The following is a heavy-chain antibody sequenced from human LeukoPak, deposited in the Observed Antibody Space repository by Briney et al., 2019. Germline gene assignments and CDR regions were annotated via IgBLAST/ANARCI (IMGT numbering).Heavy chain of an antibody. Sequence: QAGGSLRLSCVASGFTLRSYVMNWLRQTPGKALEWVSSTSGSGDSTFYADSVKGRFSISRDNSKNTLYLQVNGLRTEDTAVYYCAKDRLLNCRGDCYIFDYWGQGTVVTVSS. CDR3: AKDRLLNCRGDCYIFDY. V-gene: IGHV3-23*01. CDR1: GFTLRSYV. J-gene: IGHJ4*02. D-gene: IGHD2-21*02. CDR2: TSGSGDST.